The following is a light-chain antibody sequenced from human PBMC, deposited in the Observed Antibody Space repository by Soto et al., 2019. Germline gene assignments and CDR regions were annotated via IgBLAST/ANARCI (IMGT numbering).Light chain of an antibody. Sequence: EIVMTQSPATLSVSPGERATLSCRASQSVSSNLAWYQQKPGQAPRLLIYGASTRATGIPARFSGSGSGTEFTLTISSLQSEDFATYYCQQYDNPSLTFGGGTKVEIK. J-gene: IGKJ4*01. CDR3: QQYDNPSLT. CDR1: QSVSSN. CDR2: GAS. V-gene: IGKV3-15*01.